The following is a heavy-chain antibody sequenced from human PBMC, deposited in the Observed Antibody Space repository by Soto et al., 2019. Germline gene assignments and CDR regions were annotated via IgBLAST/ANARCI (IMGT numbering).Heavy chain of an antibody. V-gene: IGHV3-23*01. CDR3: AKGILVKPPGTRAFDI. J-gene: IGHJ3*02. D-gene: IGHD6-13*01. Sequence: EVQLLESGGGLVQPGGYLRLSCAASGFTFSSYAMSWVRQAPGKGLVWVSTIGGSGSTYYADSVKGRFTISRDNSNNALYLQMNSLRAGDTAVYYCAKGILVKPPGTRAFDIWGQGTMVIVSS. CDR2: IGGSGST. CDR1: GFTFSSYA.